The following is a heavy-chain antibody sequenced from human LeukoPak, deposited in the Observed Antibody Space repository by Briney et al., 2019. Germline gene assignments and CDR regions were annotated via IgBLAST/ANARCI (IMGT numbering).Heavy chain of an antibody. D-gene: IGHD4-17*01. Sequence: SETLSLTCAVYGGSFSGYYWSWIRQPPGKGLEWIGEINHSGSTNYNPSLKSRVTISVDTSKNQFSLKLSSVTAADTAVYYCARVFPKNPYGDYAGWGQGTLVTVSS. CDR1: GGSFSGYY. J-gene: IGHJ4*02. CDR2: INHSGST. CDR3: ARVFPKNPYGDYAG. V-gene: IGHV4-34*01.